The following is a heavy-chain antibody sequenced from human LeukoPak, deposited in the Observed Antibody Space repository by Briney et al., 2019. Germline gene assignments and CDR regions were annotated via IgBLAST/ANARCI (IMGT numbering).Heavy chain of an antibody. Sequence: ASVKVSCKASGYTFTDYYIHWVRQAPGQGLEWMGWINHNSGGTKFAQKFQGRVTMTRDTSISTTYMEVSRLKSDDTAVYYRAREGDTAMVHFDFWGQGTLVTVSS. J-gene: IGHJ4*02. CDR3: AREGDTAMVHFDF. V-gene: IGHV1-2*02. CDR1: GYTFTDYY. CDR2: INHNSGGT. D-gene: IGHD5-18*01.